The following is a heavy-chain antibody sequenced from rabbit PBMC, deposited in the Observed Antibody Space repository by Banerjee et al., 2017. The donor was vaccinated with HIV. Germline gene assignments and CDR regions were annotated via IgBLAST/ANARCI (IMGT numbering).Heavy chain of an antibody. CDR1: GFDISSYS. CDR2: IYGGKGST. CDR3: ARPGVAGYGYAIYFNL. Sequence: QSLEESGGDLVKPGASLTLTCTASGFDISSYSIGWVRQAPGKGLEWIGIIYGGKGSTDYASWVNGRFTISSDNAQNTVDLQMNSLTAADTATYFCARPGVAGYGYAIYFNLWGQGTLVTVS. D-gene: IGHD6-1*01. V-gene: IGHV1S7*01. J-gene: IGHJ4*01.